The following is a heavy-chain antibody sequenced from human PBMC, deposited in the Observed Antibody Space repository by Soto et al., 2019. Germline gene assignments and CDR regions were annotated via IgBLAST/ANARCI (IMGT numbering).Heavy chain of an antibody. V-gene: IGHV3-7*01. CDR3: ARDGQLVINYFDY. CDR2: IKQDGSEK. D-gene: IGHD6-13*01. Sequence: GSLLLACSASGFTFSSYWMSWVRQAPGKGLEWVANIKQDGSEKYYVDSVKGRFTISRDNAKNSLYLQMNSLRAEDTAVYYCARDGQLVINYFDYWGQGTLVTVSS. CDR1: GFTFSSYW. J-gene: IGHJ4*02.